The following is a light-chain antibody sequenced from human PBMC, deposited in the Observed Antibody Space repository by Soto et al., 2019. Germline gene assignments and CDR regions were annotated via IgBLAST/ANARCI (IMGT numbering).Light chain of an antibody. J-gene: IGKJ1*01. CDR2: KAS. CDR3: QQYNNFPRT. Sequence: DIQMTQSPSTLSASVGDRVTITCRASQRISRWLAWYQQKPGQAPRLLIYKASSLESGVPSRFSGSGSGTEFTLTISSLQPDDSATYYCQQYNNFPRTFGQGTRV. V-gene: IGKV1-5*03. CDR1: QRISRW.